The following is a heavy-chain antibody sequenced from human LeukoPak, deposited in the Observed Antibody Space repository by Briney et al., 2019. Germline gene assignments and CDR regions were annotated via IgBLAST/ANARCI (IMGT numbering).Heavy chain of an antibody. V-gene: IGHV4-34*01. CDR2: INHSGST. D-gene: IGHD3-10*01. CDR3: ARVPLDYGSGKYNFDY. Sequence: PSETLSLTCAVYGGSFSGYYWSWIRQPPGKGLEWFGEINHSGSTNYNPSLKSRVTISVDTSKNQFSLKLSSVTAADTAVYYCARVPLDYGSGKYNFDYWGQGTLVTVSS. J-gene: IGHJ4*02. CDR1: GGSFSGYY.